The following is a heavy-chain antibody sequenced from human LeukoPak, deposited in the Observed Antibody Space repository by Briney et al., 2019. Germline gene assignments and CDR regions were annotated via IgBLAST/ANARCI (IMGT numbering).Heavy chain of an antibody. CDR2: VSHGGTT. Sequence: SETLSLTCTVYGGSFSDYSWSWIRQPPGKGLEWIGEVSHGGTTNYNPSLESRVTISIDTSNSQFSLNLKSVTAADSGVYYCARDGIAVFGWITGNYYYMDVWGKGTTVTVSS. D-gene: IGHD3-3*01. CDR1: GGSFSDYS. J-gene: IGHJ6*03. CDR3: ARDGIAVFGWITGNYYYMDV. V-gene: IGHV4-34*01.